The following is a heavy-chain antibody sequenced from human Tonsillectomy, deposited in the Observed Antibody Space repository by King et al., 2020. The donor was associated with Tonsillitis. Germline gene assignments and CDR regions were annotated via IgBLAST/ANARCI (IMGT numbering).Heavy chain of an antibody. CDR2: ISGSGGST. Sequence: VQLVESGGGLVQPGGSLRLSCAASGFTLSNYALTWVRQAPGKGLEWVSTISGSGGSTHYADSVKGRFTISRDNSKNTLYLQMKSLRAEDTALYFCAKDLKGIAVGGSKGFYYYYMDVWGKGTTVAVSS. CDR3: AKDLKGIAVGGSKGFYYYYMDV. J-gene: IGHJ6*03. D-gene: IGHD6-19*01. CDR1: GFTLSNYA. V-gene: IGHV3-23*04.